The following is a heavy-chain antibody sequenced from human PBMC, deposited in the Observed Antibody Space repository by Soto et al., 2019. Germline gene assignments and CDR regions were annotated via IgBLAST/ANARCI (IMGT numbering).Heavy chain of an antibody. CDR3: ARDGTTPTQSPNCRGGSCYWVRLDP. CDR2: ISAYNGNT. D-gene: IGHD2-15*01. J-gene: IGHJ5*02. V-gene: IGHV1-18*01. Sequence: SSVKVSCKASGYTFTSYGISWVRQAPGQGLEWMGWISAYNGNTNYAQKLQGRVTMTTDTSTSTAYMELRSLRSDDTAVYYCARDGTTPTQSPNCRGGSCYWVRLDPGG. CDR1: GYTFTSYG.